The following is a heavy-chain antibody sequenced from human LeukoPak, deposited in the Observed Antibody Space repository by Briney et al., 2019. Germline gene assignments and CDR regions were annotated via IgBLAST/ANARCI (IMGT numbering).Heavy chain of an antibody. CDR1: GGSISSGDYY. CDR3: ARGRGKRIRIFGVTYNWFDP. V-gene: IGHV4-30-4*08. J-gene: IGHJ5*02. CDR2: IYYSGST. Sequence: SQTLSLTCTVSGGSISSGDYYWSWIRQPPGKGLAWIGYIYYSGSTYYNPSLKSRVTISVDTSKNQFSLKLSSVTAADTAVYYCARGRGKRIRIFGVTYNWFDPWGPGTLVTVSS. D-gene: IGHD3-3*01.